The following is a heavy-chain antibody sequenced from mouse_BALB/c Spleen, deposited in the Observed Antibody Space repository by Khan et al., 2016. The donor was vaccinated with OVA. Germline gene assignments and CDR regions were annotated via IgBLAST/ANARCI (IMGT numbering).Heavy chain of an antibody. Sequence: EVELVESGGGLVKPGGSLRLSCEASGFTFSSYSMSWVRQTPEKRLEWVATITSGGSYTYYPDSVQGRFTISRDNAKNTLYLKMSSLQPEDTAIYYCTRDRNYYGSSFYVDYWGQGTTLTVSS. D-gene: IGHD1-1*01. CDR1: GFTFSSYS. CDR2: ITSGGSYT. J-gene: IGHJ2*01. CDR3: TRDRNYYGSSFYVDY. V-gene: IGHV5-6-4*01.